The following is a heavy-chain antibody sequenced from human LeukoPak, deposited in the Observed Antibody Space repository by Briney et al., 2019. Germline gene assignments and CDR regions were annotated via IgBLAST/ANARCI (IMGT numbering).Heavy chain of an antibody. D-gene: IGHD3-10*01. V-gene: IGHV1-8*01. CDR1: GYTFTSYD. Sequence: ASVKVSCKASGYTFTSYDINWVRQATGQGLEWMGWMNPNSGNTGYAQKFQGRVTVTRNTSISTAYMELSSLRSEDTAVYYCAGGPGSGSYDSLSPLDYWGQGTLVTVSS. CDR3: AGGPGSGSYDSLSPLDY. J-gene: IGHJ4*02. CDR2: MNPNSGNT.